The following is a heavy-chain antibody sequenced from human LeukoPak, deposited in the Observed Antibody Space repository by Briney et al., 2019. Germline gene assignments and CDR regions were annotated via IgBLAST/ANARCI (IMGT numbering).Heavy chain of an antibody. D-gene: IGHD4-17*01. V-gene: IGHV3-23*01. J-gene: IGHJ3*02. CDR2: ISGSGGSA. Sequence: PGGSLRLSCAASGFTFSSYAMSWVRQAPGKGLEWVSAISGSGGSAYYADSVEGRFTISRDNSKNTLYLQMNSLRAEDTAVYYCAKDSPGYGDYGWSVAFDIWGQGTMVTVSS. CDR3: AKDSPGYGDYGWSVAFDI. CDR1: GFTFSSYA.